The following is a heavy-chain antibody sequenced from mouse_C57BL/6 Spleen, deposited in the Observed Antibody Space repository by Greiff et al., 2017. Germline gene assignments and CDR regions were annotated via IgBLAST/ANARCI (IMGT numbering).Heavy chain of an antibody. CDR1: GFTFSSYG. D-gene: IGHD1-1*01. J-gene: IGHJ4*01. CDR2: ISSGGSYT. CDR3: ARRLYYYGSSYDAMDY. Sequence: EVQVVESGGDLVKPGGSLKLSCAASGFTFSSYGMSWVRQTPDKRLEWVATISSGGSYTYYPDSVKGRFTISRDNAKNTLYLQMSSLTSEDTAMYYCARRLYYYGSSYDAMDYWGQGTSVTVSS. V-gene: IGHV5-6*01.